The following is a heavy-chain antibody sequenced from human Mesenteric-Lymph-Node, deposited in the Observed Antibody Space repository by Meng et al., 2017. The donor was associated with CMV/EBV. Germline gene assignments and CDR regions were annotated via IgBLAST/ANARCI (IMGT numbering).Heavy chain of an antibody. D-gene: IGHD1-26*01. J-gene: IGHJ4*02. CDR3: ARGVGAISWGLKQYYFDY. V-gene: IGHV4-34*01. CDR2: INHRGST. CDR1: GGSFSGYY. Sequence: SETLSLTCAVYGGSFSGYYWSWIRQPPGEGREWIGEINHRGSTNYNPSLKSRVTISVDTSKNQSSLKLSSVTAADTAVYYCARGVGAISWGLKQYYFDYWGQGTLVTVSS.